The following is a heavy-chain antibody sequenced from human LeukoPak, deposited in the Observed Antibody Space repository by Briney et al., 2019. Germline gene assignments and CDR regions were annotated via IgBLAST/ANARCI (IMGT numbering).Heavy chain of an antibody. CDR3: ARRDRLRYFDWLFDY. Sequence: PSETLSLTCTVSGGSISSSSYYWGWIRQPPGKGLEWIGSIYYSGSTYYNPSLKSRVTISVDTSKNQFSLKLSSVTAADTAVYYCARRDRLRYFDWLFDYWGQGTLVTVSS. CDR2: IYYSGST. D-gene: IGHD3-9*01. V-gene: IGHV4-39*01. J-gene: IGHJ4*02. CDR1: GGSISSSSYY.